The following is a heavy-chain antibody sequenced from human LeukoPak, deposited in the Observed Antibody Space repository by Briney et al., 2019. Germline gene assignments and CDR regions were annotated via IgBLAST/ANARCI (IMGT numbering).Heavy chain of an antibody. D-gene: IGHD6-13*01. Sequence: PGGSLRLSRAASGFTVSSNYMSWVRPAPRKGLEWVSVIYSGGSTYYADSVKGRFTISRDNSKNPLYLQMNSLRAEDTAVYYCASDSYSSSWYYYYGMDVWGQGTTVTVSS. CDR2: IYSGGST. J-gene: IGHJ6*02. V-gene: IGHV3-66*01. CDR3: ASDSYSSSWYYYYGMDV. CDR1: GFTVSSNY.